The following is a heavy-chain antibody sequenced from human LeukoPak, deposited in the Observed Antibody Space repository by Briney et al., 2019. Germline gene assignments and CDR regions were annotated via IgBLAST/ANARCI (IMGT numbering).Heavy chain of an antibody. CDR3: ARLDYYSWPYYFDS. CDR2: ISSSGNTI. Sequence: GGSLRLSCAASEFTFTSYELNWVRQAPGKGLEWVSYISSSGNTISYADSVKGRFTISRDNAKNSLYLQVISLRAEDTAVYYCARLDYYSWPYYFDSWGQGSLVTVSS. CDR1: EFTFTSYE. D-gene: IGHD1-26*01. J-gene: IGHJ4*02. V-gene: IGHV3-48*03.